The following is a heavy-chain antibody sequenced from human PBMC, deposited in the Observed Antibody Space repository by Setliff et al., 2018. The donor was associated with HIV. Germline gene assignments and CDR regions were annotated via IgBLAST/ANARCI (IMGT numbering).Heavy chain of an antibody. CDR1: GHSFTNFW. Sequence: GESLKISCKGSGHSFTNFWIGWVRQLPGKGLEWMGIFYPGDFDTRYSPSFEGQVTMSGEKSISTAYLQWSSLKASDTAMYYCARHFSVAGDAFDIWGQGTMVTV. J-gene: IGHJ3*02. CDR3: ARHFSVAGDAFDI. CDR2: FYPGDFDT. V-gene: IGHV5-51*01. D-gene: IGHD6-19*01.